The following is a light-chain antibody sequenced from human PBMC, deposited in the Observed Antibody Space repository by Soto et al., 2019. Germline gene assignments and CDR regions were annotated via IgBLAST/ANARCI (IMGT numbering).Light chain of an antibody. CDR1: QSISNW. J-gene: IGKJ1*01. Sequence: DIQITESPYTMSGTVGDRVTITCRASQSISNWLAWYQQKPGKDPKLLIYDASALESGVPSRFSGGGFGTDFTLTISSLQPDDFATYYCQQYSSYSPFGQGAKVDIK. CDR2: DAS. V-gene: IGKV1-5*01. CDR3: QQYSSYSP.